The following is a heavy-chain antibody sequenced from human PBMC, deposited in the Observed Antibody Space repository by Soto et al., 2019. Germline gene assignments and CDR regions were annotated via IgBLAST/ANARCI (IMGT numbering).Heavy chain of an antibody. J-gene: IGHJ4*02. CDR2: ISAYNGNT. CDR3: VRDPAPPDY. CDR1: GYTFASYA. Sequence: QVQLVQSGAEVKKPGASVKVSCKASGYTFASYAISWMRQAPGQGLEWMGWISAYNGNTNYAQKLQGRVTMTTDTSTSRAYMELRSMSADDTAVYYRVRDPAPPDYWGQGTLVTVS. V-gene: IGHV1-18*01.